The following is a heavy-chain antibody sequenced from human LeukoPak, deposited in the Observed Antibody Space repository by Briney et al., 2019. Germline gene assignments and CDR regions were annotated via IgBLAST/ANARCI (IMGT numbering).Heavy chain of an antibody. D-gene: IGHD2-15*01. CDR2: ISAYNGNT. CDR3: ARDQVVAADWFDP. V-gene: IGHV1-18*01. Sequence: ASVKVSCRASGYTFTSYGISWLRQAPGQGREGMGWISAYNGNTNYAQKLQGRVTMTTDTSTSTAYMELRSLRSDDTAVYYCARDQVVAADWFDPWGQGTLVTVSS. CDR1: GYTFTSYG. J-gene: IGHJ5*02.